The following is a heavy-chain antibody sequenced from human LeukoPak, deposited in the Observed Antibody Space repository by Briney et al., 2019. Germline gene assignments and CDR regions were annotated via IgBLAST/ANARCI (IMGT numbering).Heavy chain of an antibody. V-gene: IGHV4-4*09. J-gene: IGHJ4*02. CDR1: GGSISNHY. Sequence: SETLSLTCTVSGGSISNHYWSWIRQPPGKGLEWIGYIYTSGSTNYNPSLKSRVTISVDTSKNQFSLKLSSVTAADTAVYYCARHSPGGVGAAYYFDYWGQGTLVTVSS. CDR3: ARHSPGGVGAAYYFDY. D-gene: IGHD1-26*01. CDR2: IYTSGST.